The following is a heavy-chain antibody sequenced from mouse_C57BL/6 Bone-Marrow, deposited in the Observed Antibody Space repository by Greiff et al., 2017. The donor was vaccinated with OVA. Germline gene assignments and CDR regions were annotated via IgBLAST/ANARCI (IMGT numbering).Heavy chain of an antibody. V-gene: IGHV14-4*01. CDR1: GFNIKDDY. CDR3: TTDYYGSRGYAMDY. D-gene: IGHD1-1*01. J-gene: IGHJ4*01. CDR2: IDPENGDT. Sequence: EVQLQQSGAELVRPGASVKLSCTASGFNIKDDYMHWVKQRPEQGLEWIGWIDPENGDTKYASKFQGKATITADPSSNTAYLQLSSLTSEDTAVYYCTTDYYGSRGYAMDYWGQGTSVTVSS.